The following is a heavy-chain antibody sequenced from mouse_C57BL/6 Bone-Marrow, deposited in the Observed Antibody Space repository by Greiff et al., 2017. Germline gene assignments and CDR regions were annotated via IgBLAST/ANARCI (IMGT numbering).Heavy chain of an antibody. CDR2: ISSGGDYI. J-gene: IGHJ4*01. CDR3: TRKNNSTFSYAMDY. D-gene: IGHD5-1*01. CDR1: GFTFSSYA. V-gene: IGHV5-9-1*02. Sequence: EVKLQESGEGLVKPGGSLKLSCAASGFTFSSYAMSWVRQTPEKRLEWVAYISSGGDYIYYADTVKGRFTISRDNARNTLYLQMSSLKSEDTAMYYCTRKNNSTFSYAMDYWGQGTTVTVSS.